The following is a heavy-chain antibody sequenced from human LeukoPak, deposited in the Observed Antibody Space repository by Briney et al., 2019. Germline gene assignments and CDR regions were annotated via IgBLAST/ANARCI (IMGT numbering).Heavy chain of an antibody. D-gene: IGHD2-15*01. Sequence: SETLSLTCTVSGGSISSGGYYWSWIRQHPGKGLEWIGYIYYSGSTYYNPSLKSRVTISVDTSKNQFSLKLSSVTAADTAVYYCARARAVPVVVVAATPPFRYYYGMDVWGQGTTVTVSS. CDR2: IYYSGST. CDR1: GGSISSGGYY. CDR3: ARARAVPVVVVAATPPFRYYYGMDV. V-gene: IGHV4-31*03. J-gene: IGHJ6*02.